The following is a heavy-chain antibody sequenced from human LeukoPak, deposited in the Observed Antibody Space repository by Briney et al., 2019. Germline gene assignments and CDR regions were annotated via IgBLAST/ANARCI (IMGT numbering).Heavy chain of an antibody. V-gene: IGHV1-2*02. CDR1: GYTFTDYY. CDR3: ARRRIDCSTTSCYVDY. D-gene: IGHD2-2*01. CDR2: INPNNGGT. J-gene: IGHJ4*02. Sequence: ASVKVSCKASGYTFTDYYIHWIRQAPGQGLEWMGWINPNNGGTSYAQNFQGRVTMTRDTPISTAYMELSRLRSDDTAVYYRARRRIDCSTTSCYVDYWGQGALVTVSS.